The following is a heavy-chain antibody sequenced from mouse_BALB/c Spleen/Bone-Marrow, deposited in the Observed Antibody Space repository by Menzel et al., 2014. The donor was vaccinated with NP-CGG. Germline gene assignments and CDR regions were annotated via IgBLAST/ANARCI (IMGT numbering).Heavy chain of an antibody. J-gene: IGHJ3*01. D-gene: IGHD3-2*01. V-gene: IGHV1-7*01. CDR3: ARRGDSSGYPFAY. Sequence: VKLVESGAELAKPGASVKMSCKASGYTFTSYWMHWVKQRPGQGLEWIGYINPSTGYTEHNQRFKDKATLTADKSSSTAYMQLSSLTSEDSAVYYCARRGDSSGYPFAYWGQGTLVTVPA. CDR2: INPSTGYT. CDR1: GYTFTSYW.